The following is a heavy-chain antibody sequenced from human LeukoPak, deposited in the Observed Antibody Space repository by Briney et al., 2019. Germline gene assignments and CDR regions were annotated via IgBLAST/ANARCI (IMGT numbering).Heavy chain of an antibody. Sequence: ASVKVSCKASGYAFTNYDINWVRQASGQGLEWMGWMNPNNGNTGYAQKFQDRVTMTRDTSISTAYMELSSLTSDDTAVYYCARAAGVVGATTAPGGYWGQGTLVTVSS. CDR3: ARAAGVVGATTAPGGY. D-gene: IGHD1-26*01. CDR2: MNPNNGNT. J-gene: IGHJ4*02. CDR1: GYAFTNYD. V-gene: IGHV1-8*01.